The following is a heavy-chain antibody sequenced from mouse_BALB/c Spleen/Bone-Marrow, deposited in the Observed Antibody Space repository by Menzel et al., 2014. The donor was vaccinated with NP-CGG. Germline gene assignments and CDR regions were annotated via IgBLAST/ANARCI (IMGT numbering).Heavy chain of an antibody. J-gene: IGHJ2*01. CDR3: ARDKGRVFFDY. CDR1: GFTFTDYY. Sequence: EVQLVEPGGGLVQPGGSLRLSCAPSGFTFTDYYMNWVRQPPGKALEWLGFIRNKANGYTTEYSASVKGRFTISRDNSQNILYLQMNTLRAEDSATYYCARDKGRVFFDYWGQGTTLTVSS. V-gene: IGHV7-3*02. CDR2: IRNKANGYTT.